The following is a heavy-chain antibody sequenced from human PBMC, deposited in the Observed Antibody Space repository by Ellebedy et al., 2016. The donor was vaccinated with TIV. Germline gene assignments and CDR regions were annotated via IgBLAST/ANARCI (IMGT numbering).Heavy chain of an antibody. CDR2: INHSGST. CDR1: GGSFSGYY. CDR3: ARWNPGYSSGWFRGAAHFDY. Sequence: SETLSLXCAVYGGSFSGYYWSWIRQPPGKGLEWIGEINHSGSTNYNPSLKSRVTISVDKSKNQFSLKLSSVTAADTAVYYCARWNPGYSSGWFRGAAHFDYWGQGTLVTVSS. J-gene: IGHJ4*02. V-gene: IGHV4-34*01. D-gene: IGHD6-19*01.